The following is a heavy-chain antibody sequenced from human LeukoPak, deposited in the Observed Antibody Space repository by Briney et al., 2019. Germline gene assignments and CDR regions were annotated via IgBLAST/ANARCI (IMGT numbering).Heavy chain of an antibody. CDR2: IRYDGSNK. CDR3: ARTDSSSWYYPTDY. Sequence: GGSLRLSCAASGFTFSSYSMNWVRQAPGKGLEWVAFIRYDGSNKYYADSVKGRFTISRDNAKNSLYLQMNSLRAEDTAVYYCARTDSSSWYYPTDYWGQGTLVTVSS. V-gene: IGHV3-33*08. D-gene: IGHD6-13*01. CDR1: GFTFSSYS. J-gene: IGHJ4*02.